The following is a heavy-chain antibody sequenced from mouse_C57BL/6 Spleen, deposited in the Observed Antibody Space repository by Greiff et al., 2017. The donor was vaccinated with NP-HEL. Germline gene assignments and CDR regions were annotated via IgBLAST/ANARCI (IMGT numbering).Heavy chain of an antibody. Sequence: EVHLVESEGGLVQPGSSMKLSCTASGFTFSDYYMAWVRQVPEKGLEWVANINYDGSSTYYLDSLKSRFIISRDNAKNILYLQMSSLKSEDTATYYCARDRGIYYDYDVPFAYWGQGTLVTVSA. V-gene: IGHV5-16*01. D-gene: IGHD2-4*01. CDR1: GFTFSDYY. CDR3: ARDRGIYYDYDVPFAY. CDR2: INYDGSST. J-gene: IGHJ3*01.